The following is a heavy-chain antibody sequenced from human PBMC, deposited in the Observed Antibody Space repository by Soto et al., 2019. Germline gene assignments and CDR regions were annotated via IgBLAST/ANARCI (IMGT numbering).Heavy chain of an antibody. V-gene: IGHV1-2*04. CDR3: ARESGGATASLDYYYFYMDV. CDR1: GDSFNDYY. J-gene: IGHJ6*03. Sequence: QVQLVQSGAEVRKPGASVTVSCRSSGDSFNDYYIHWVRQAPRQGFEWMGWINPNGGVTKYAQKFQGWVSMTRDTSIRTFYMQLSRLRSDDTAVYYCARESGGATASLDYYYFYMDVWGTGTTVTISS. CDR2: INPNGGVT. D-gene: IGHD5-12*01.